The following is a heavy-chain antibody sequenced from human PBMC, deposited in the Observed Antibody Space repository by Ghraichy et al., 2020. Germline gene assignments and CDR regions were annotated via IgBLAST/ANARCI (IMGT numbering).Heavy chain of an antibody. CDR1: GFTFRNFW. V-gene: IGHV3-74*01. J-gene: IGHJ4*02. CDR2: INSDGSSP. Sequence: LSLTCAASGFTFRNFWMHWVRQAPGKGLVWVSRINSDGSSPNYADSVRGRFTISRDNAKNTLFLQMNSLIVEDTAVYYCARDFGNYDSGTYYNDFWGQGTLVTVSS. CDR3: ARDFGNYDSGTYYNDF. D-gene: IGHD3-10*01.